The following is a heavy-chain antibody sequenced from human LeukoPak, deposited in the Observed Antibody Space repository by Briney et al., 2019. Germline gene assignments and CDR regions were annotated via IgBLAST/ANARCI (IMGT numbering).Heavy chain of an antibody. V-gene: IGHV4-59*01. D-gene: IGHD6-19*01. Sequence: SETLSLTCSVSSGSISGYYWNWIRQPPGKGLEWIGQIFYSGSTTYNPSLKSPVTISVDTSKNQFSLKVRSVTAADTAVYYCARGSPLMAGIYNFDYWGQGRLVTVSS. J-gene: IGHJ4*02. CDR2: IFYSGST. CDR1: SGSISGYY. CDR3: ARGSPLMAGIYNFDY.